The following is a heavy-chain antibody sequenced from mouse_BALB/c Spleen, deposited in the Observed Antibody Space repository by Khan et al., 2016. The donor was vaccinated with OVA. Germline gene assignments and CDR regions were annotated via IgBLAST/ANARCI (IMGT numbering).Heavy chain of an antibody. D-gene: IGHD1-1*01. CDR2: ISYDGSF. CDR3: ARRFYYSYWYFDV. CDR1: GYSITSGNY. Sequence: EVQLQESGPGLVKPSQSLSLTCSVTGYSITSGNYWNWIRQFPGNKLEWMGYISYDGSFNYNPSLKNRISITRDTSENQFFLQLNSVTTEDTATXLCARRFYYSYWYFDVWGAGTTVTVSS. V-gene: IGHV3-6*02. J-gene: IGHJ1*01.